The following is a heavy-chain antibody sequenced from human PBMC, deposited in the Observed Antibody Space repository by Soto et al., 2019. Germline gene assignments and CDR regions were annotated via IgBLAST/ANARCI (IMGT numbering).Heavy chain of an antibody. Sequence: QVQIVQSGAEVKKPGASVKVSCKTSGYTFTLYTIHWVRQAPGQRLEWMGWINTGNGNTKYSQRFQGRVTMSRDTSTSTADMELRSLQSEDPAVYYCAKLGGVYIFGHYLDYWGQGTLVTVSS. CDR3: AKLGGVYIFGHYLDY. J-gene: IGHJ4*02. V-gene: IGHV1-3*04. CDR1: GYTFTLYT. CDR2: INTGNGNT. D-gene: IGHD5-18*01.